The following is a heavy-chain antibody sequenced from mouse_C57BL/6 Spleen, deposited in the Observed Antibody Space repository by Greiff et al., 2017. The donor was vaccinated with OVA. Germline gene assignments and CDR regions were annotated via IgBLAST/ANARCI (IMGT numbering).Heavy chain of an antibody. J-gene: IGHJ3*01. V-gene: IGHV1-26*01. CDR1: GYTFTDYY. CDR3: ARQRGNYEAWFAY. Sequence: EVQLQQSGPELVKPGASVKISCKASGYTFTDYYMNWVKQSHGKSLEWIGDINPNNGGTSYNQQFKGKATLTVDKSSSTAYMELRSLTSEDSAVYYCARQRGNYEAWFAYWGQGTLVTVSA. CDR2: INPNNGGT. D-gene: IGHD2-1*01.